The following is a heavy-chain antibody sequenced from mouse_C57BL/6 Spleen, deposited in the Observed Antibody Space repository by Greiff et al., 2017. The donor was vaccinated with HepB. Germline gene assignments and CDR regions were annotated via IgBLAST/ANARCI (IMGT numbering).Heavy chain of an antibody. Sequence: EVHLVESGGGLVKPGGSLKLSCAASGFTFSSYAMSWVRQTPEKRLEWVATISDGGSYTYYPDNVKGRFTISRDNAKNNLYLQMSHLKSEDTAMYYCARDWGITTRYYYAMDYWGQGTSVTVSS. CDR2: ISDGGSYT. J-gene: IGHJ4*01. D-gene: IGHD2-4*01. CDR3: ARDWGITTRYYYAMDY. CDR1: GFTFSSYA. V-gene: IGHV5-4*01.